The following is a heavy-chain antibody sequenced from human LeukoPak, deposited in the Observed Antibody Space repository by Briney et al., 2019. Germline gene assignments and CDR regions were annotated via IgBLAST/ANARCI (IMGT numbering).Heavy chain of an antibody. J-gene: IGHJ4*02. D-gene: IGHD2-2*01. CDR1: GFTFTNAW. V-gene: IGHV3-15*01. Sequence: GGSLRLSCAASGFTFTNAWMNWVRQAPGKGLEWVGRIKSKTDGGTTDYAAPVKGRFTISRDDSRNTLYLQMDSLKSEDTAVYYCTADRVGAAATMTYWGQGTLVTVSS. CDR3: TADRVGAAATMTY. CDR2: IKSKTDGGTT.